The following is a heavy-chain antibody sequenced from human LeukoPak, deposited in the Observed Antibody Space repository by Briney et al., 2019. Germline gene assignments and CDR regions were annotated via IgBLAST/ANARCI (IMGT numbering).Heavy chain of an antibody. Sequence: GSLRLYCAASGFTFSSYAMHWVRQAPGKGLEWVAVISYDGSNKYYADSVKGRFTISRDNSKNTLYLQMNSLRAEDTAVYYCARALGRVQLWGILVYWGQGTLVTVSS. CDR3: ARALGRVQLWGILVY. J-gene: IGHJ4*02. V-gene: IGHV3-30-3*01. CDR1: GFTFSSYA. D-gene: IGHD5-18*01. CDR2: ISYDGSNK.